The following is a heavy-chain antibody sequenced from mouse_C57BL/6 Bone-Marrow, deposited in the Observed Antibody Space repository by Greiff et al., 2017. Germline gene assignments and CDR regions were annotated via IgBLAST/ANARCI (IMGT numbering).Heavy chain of an antibody. D-gene: IGHD1-1*01. V-gene: IGHV1-18*01. CDR1: GYTFTDYN. CDR3: ARSYYYGSSPWYFDV. J-gene: IGHJ1*03. CDR2: INPNNGGT. Sequence: EVKLQESGPELVKPGASVKIPCKASGYTFTDYNMDWVKQSHGQSLEWIGDINPNNGGTIYNQKFKGKATLTVDKSSSTAYMELRSLTSEDTAVYYCARSYYYGSSPWYFDVWGTGTTVTVSS.